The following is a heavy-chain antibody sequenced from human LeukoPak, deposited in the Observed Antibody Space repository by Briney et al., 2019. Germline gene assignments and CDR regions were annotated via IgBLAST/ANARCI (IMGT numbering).Heavy chain of an antibody. Sequence: GGSLRLSCAASGFTVRSNYMSWVRQAPGKGLEWVSVIYSGGSTYYADSVKGRFTISRDNSKNTLYLQMNSLGAEDTAVYYCARDLPFQHWGQGTLVTVSS. CDR1: GFTVRSNY. CDR2: IYSGGST. CDR3: ARDLPFQH. J-gene: IGHJ1*01. V-gene: IGHV3-66*01.